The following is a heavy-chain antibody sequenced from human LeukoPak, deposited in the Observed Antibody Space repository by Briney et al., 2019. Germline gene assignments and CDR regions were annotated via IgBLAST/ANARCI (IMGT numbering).Heavy chain of an antibody. D-gene: IGHD6-13*01. CDR2: IRYDGSNK. CDR3: AKGPSSSWGLYYFDY. CDR1: GFTFSSSG. Sequence: GVSLRLSCAASGFTFSSSGMHWVRQAPGKGLEWVAFIRYDGSNKYSADSVQGRFTISRDNSKNTLYLQLDSLRAEDTAVYYCAKGPSSSWGLYYFDYWGQGTLVTVSS. V-gene: IGHV3-30*02. J-gene: IGHJ4*02.